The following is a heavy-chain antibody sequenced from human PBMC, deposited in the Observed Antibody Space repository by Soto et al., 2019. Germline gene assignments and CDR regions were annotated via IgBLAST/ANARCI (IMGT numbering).Heavy chain of an antibody. Sequence: GGSLRLSCAASGFTFSSYAMSWVRQAPGKGLEWVSAISGSGGSTYYADSVKGRFTISRDNSKNTLYLQMNSLRAEDAAGYYCAKDVRVAVAGLDEDYWGQGTLGTVSS. CDR3: AKDVRVAVAGLDEDY. CDR1: GFTFSSYA. J-gene: IGHJ4*02. V-gene: IGHV3-23*01. D-gene: IGHD2-15*01. CDR2: ISGSGGST.